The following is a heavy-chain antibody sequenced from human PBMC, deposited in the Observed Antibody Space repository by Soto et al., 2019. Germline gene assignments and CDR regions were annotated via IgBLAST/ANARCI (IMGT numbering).Heavy chain of an antibody. CDR2: ISRSSGTT. CDR1: GFTFSDYS. CDR3: ASPQQWLGQRGDFDY. J-gene: IGHJ4*02. D-gene: IGHD6-19*01. Sequence: GGSLRLSCAVSGFTFSDYSMNWVRQAPGRGLEWISYISRSSGTTYYADSVKGRFAISRDNSKNTLYLQMNSLRAEDTAVYYCASPQQWLGQRGDFDYWGQGTLVTVSS. V-gene: IGHV3-48*01.